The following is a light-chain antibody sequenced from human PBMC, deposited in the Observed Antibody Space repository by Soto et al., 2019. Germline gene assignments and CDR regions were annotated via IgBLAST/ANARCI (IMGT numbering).Light chain of an antibody. Sequence: DIQMTQSPSSLSASVGDRVTIICRASQGINSYLAWFQQKPGKATKSLIYAATSLQSGVPSRFSGRGSGTDFSLTISSLQHAVVATYYCKQYERYPPSFGSGTKLEI. J-gene: IGKJ4*01. CDR2: AAT. V-gene: IGKV1-16*01. CDR1: QGINSY. CDR3: KQYERYPPS.